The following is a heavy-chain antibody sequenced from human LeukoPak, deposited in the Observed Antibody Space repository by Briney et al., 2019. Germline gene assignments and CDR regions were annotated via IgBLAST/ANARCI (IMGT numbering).Heavy chain of an antibody. D-gene: IGHD2-8*02. Sequence: PSETLSLTCTVSGGSISSYYWSWIRQPAGKGLEWIGRIYTSGSTNYNPSLKSRVTMSVDTSKNQFSLKLGSVTAADTAVYYCAGHHPRNTVDFWGQGTLVTVSS. CDR2: IYTSGST. CDR3: AGHHPRNTVDF. CDR1: GGSISSYY. J-gene: IGHJ4*02. V-gene: IGHV4-4*07.